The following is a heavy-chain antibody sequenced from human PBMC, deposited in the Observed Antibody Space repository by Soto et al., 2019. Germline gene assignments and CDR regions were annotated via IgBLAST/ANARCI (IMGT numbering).Heavy chain of an antibody. V-gene: IGHV1-3*01. J-gene: IGHJ6*01. Sequence: QVQLVQSGAEVKKPGASVKVSCKASGYTFTTYALHWVRQAPGQRPEWMGWINHASGNTKYSKKFQDRVTITRDTSARTGYMDLSSLRSEDTAVYYCGRSGVGATGEILYNAMDVWGQVTTGT. CDR1: GYTFTTYA. CDR3: GRSGVGATGEILYNAMDV. CDR2: INHASGNT. D-gene: IGHD1-26*01.